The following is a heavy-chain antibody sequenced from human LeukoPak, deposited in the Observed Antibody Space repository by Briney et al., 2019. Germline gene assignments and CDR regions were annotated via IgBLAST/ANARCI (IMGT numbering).Heavy chain of an antibody. D-gene: IGHD2-21*02. J-gene: IGHJ4*02. CDR3: ARHASSAGCDADCSPALIDY. V-gene: IGHV5-51*01. CDR1: GYIFTSYW. CDR2: IYPGDSDT. Sequence: GESLKISCKGSGYIFTSYWIGWVRQMPGKGLEWMGIIYPGDSDTRYNPSFQGQVTISADNSINTAYLRWSGLRASDTAMYYCARHASSAGCDADCSPALIDYWGQGTLVTVSS.